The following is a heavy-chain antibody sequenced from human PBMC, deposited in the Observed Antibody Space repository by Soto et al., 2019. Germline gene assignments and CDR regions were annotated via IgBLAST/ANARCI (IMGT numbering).Heavy chain of an antibody. D-gene: IGHD3-3*01. V-gene: IGHV3-33*01. CDR1: GFTFSSYG. J-gene: IGHJ4*02. Sequence: GGSLRLSCAASGFTFSSYGMHWVRQAPGKGLEWVAVIWYDGSNKYYADSVKGRFTISRDNSKNTLYLQMNSPRAEDTAVYYCARDTALRFLEWLLDYWGQGTLVTVSS. CDR2: IWYDGSNK. CDR3: ARDTALRFLEWLLDY.